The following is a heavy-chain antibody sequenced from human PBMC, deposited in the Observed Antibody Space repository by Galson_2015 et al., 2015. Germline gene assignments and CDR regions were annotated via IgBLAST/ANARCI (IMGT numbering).Heavy chain of an antibody. CDR3: ARAVPTWGYSYGYEHFDY. V-gene: IGHV4-39*07. CDR2: IYYSGRT. D-gene: IGHD5-18*01. J-gene: IGHJ4*02. Sequence: SIYYSGRTSYNPSLKGRVTISVDTSKNQFSLKLSSVTAADTAVYYCARAVPTWGYSYGYEHFDYWGQGTLVTVSS.